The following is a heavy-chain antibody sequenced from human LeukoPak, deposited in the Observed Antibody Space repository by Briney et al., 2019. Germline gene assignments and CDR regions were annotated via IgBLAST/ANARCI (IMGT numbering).Heavy chain of an antibody. CDR1: RFTVSSNY. V-gene: IGHV3-53*01. CDR2: IYSGGST. J-gene: IGHJ6*03. D-gene: IGHD3-3*01. CDR3: ARFLEWYYYYMDV. Sequence: GGSLRLSCAASRFTVSSNYMSWVRQAPGKGLEWVSVIYSGGSTYYADSVKGRFTISRDNAEKSVYLQMNSLRAEDTAVYYCARFLEWYYYYMDVWGKGTTVTVSS.